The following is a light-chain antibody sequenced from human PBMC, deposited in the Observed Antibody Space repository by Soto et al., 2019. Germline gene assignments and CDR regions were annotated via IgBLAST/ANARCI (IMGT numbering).Light chain of an antibody. J-gene: IGKJ1*01. V-gene: IGKV4-1*01. CDR3: HQYYSTPWT. Sequence: DIVLAQSPESLAGSLGERATINCKSSQSVLYGSNNNNYLAWYQQKPGQPPQLLIYWASTRESGVPDRFSGGGSGTEFTLTISSLQAEDVAVYYCHQYYSTPWTFGQGTKVDIK. CDR2: WAS. CDR1: QSVLYGSNNNNY.